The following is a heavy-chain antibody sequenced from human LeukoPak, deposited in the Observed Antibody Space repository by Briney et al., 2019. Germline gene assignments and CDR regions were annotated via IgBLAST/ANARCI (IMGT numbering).Heavy chain of an antibody. CDR3: ARVGYSSGNFDY. D-gene: IGHD6-19*01. CDR2: INAGNGNT. Sequence: ASVTLSFTASGYTFTGYAKTWVRQAPGQGKVRKGWINAGNGNTKYSQKFQGRVTITRDTSASTAYMELSSLRSEDTAVYYCARVGYSSGNFDYWGQGTLVTVSS. CDR1: GYTFTGYA. J-gene: IGHJ4*02. V-gene: IGHV1-3*01.